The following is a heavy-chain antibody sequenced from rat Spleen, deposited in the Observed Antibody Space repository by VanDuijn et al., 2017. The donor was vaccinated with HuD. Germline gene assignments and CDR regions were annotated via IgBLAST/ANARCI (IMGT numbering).Heavy chain of an antibody. CDR2: ISYNDKTT. CDR3: ARAGYLRDWYFDF. Sequence: EVQLVESDGGLVQPGRSXXLSCAAXXFTXXXFYXXXVRXXPTXGLEWGATISYNDKTTYYRDSVKGRFTISRDNTKNNLYRQMDNLRAEDTATYYCARAGYLRDWYFDFWGPGTMVTVSS. V-gene: IGHV5-29*01. D-gene: IGHD2-2*01. J-gene: IGHJ1*01. CDR1: XFTXXXFY.